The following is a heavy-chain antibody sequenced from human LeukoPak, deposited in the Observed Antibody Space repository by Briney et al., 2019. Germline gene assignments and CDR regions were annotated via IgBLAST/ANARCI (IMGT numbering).Heavy chain of an antibody. D-gene: IGHD3-10*01. CDR2: IYHSGST. J-gene: IGHJ6*02. V-gene: IGHV4-30-2*01. CDR3: ARVFLPWFGELTSTYYYYGMDV. CDR1: GGSISSGGYY. Sequence: SQTLSLTCTVSGGSISSGGYYWSWIRQPPGKGLEWIGYIYHSGSTYYNPSLKSRVTISVDTSKNQFSLKLSSVTAADTAVCYCARVFLPWFGELTSTYYYYGMDVWGQGTTVTVSS.